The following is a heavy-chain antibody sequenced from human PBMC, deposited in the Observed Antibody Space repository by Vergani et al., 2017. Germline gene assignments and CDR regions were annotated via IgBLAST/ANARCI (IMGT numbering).Heavy chain of an antibody. V-gene: IGHV4-61*02. Sequence: QVQLQESGPGLVKPSQTLALTCTVSGGSISSGSYYWSWIRQPAGKGLEWIGRIYTSGSTNYNPSLKSRVTISVDTSKNQFSLKLSSVTAADTAVYYCAREXMVRGVGRYYGMDVWGQGTTVTVSS. J-gene: IGHJ6*02. D-gene: IGHD3-10*01. CDR2: IYTSGST. CDR1: GGSISSGSYY. CDR3: AREXMVRGVGRYYGMDV.